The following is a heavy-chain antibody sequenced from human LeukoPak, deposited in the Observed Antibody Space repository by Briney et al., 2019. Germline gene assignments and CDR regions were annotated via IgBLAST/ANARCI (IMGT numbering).Heavy chain of an antibody. CDR3: APYYDSSGYPPGGLDF. J-gene: IGHJ4*02. V-gene: IGHV3-66*01. D-gene: IGHD3-22*01. CDR2: LYSGGGT. CDR1: GFTVSSNC. Sequence: GGSLRLSCAASGFTVSSNCMTWVRQAPGKGLEWVSLLYSGGGTDYADSVKGRFTTSRDNSKNTLYLQMNSLRAEDTAVYYCAPYYDSSGYPPGGLDFWGQGTQVTVSP.